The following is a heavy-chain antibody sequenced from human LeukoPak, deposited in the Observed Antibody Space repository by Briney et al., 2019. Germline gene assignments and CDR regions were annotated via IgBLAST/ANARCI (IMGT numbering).Heavy chain of an antibody. V-gene: IGHV3-9*01. D-gene: IGHD6-19*01. CDR1: GFTFDDYA. Sequence: GGSPRLSCAASGFTFDDYAMHWVRQAPGKGLEWVSGISWNSGSIGYADSVKGRFTISRDNAKNSLYLQMNSLRAEDTALYYCAKGGTGAVAGRKNDYWGQGTLVTVSS. CDR2: ISWNSGSI. J-gene: IGHJ4*02. CDR3: AKGGTGAVAGRKNDY.